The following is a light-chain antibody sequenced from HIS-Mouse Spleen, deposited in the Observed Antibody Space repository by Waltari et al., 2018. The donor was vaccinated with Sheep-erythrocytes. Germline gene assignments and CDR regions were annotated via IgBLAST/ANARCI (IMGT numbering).Light chain of an antibody. Sequence: QSALTQPASVSGSPGQSITISCTGTSSDVGISNLVSWYQQHPGKAPKLMIYEGSKRPSGVSNRFSGSKSGNTASLTISGLQAEDEADYYCCSYAGSSTPWVFGGGTKLTVL. CDR2: EGS. CDR1: SSDVGISNL. J-gene: IGLJ3*02. CDR3: CSYAGSSTPWV. V-gene: IGLV2-23*01.